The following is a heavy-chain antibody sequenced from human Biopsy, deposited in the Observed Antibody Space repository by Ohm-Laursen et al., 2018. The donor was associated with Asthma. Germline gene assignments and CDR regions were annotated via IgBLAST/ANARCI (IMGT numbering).Heavy chain of an antibody. CDR3: ARWGSFGFDY. CDR1: GGSISSGGYY. V-gene: IGHV4-31*03. CDR2: IYYSGST. D-gene: IGHD7-27*01. J-gene: IGHJ4*02. Sequence: ILSLTCTVSGGSISSGGYYWSWIRQHPGKGLEWIGYIYYSGSTYYNPSLKSRVTISVDTSKNQFSLNLSSVTAADTAVYYCARWGSFGFDYWGQGTLVTVSS.